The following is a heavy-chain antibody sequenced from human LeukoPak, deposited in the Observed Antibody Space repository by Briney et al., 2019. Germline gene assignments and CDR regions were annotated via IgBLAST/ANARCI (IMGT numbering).Heavy chain of an antibody. CDR2: IYYSGST. D-gene: IGHD6-6*01. CDR3: ASTIAARLPYFDY. J-gene: IGHJ4*02. V-gene: IGHV4-39*07. Sequence: SETLSLTCTVSGGSISSSSYYWGWIRQPPGKGLEWIGSIYYSGSTYYNPSLKSRVTISVDTSKNQFSLKLSSVTAADTAVYYCASTIAARLPYFDYWGQGTLVTVSS. CDR1: GGSISSSSYY.